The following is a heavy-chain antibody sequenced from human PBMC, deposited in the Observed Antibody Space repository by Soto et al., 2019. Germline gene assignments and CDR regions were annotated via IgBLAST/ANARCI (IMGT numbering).Heavy chain of an antibody. CDR3: VRYYGSGSFTVY. J-gene: IGHJ4*02. CDR1: GFTLGSYV. CDR2: IKPDEIDR. Sequence: PGGSLRLSCAASGFTLGSYVMNWVRQAPGKGLEWVANIKPDEIDRSYVDSVKGRFTISRDDARNSLYLQMNSLRVEDTAVYYCVRYYGSGSFTVYWGQGTLVTVSS. V-gene: IGHV3-7*04. D-gene: IGHD3-10*01.